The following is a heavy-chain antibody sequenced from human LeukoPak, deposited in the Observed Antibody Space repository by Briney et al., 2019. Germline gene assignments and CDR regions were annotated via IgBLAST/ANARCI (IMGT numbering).Heavy chain of an antibody. V-gene: IGHV1-2*06. Sequence: ASVKVSCKASGYTFTGYYMHWVRQAPGQGLEWMGRINPNSGGTNYAQKFQGRVTMTRDTSISTAYMELSRLRPDDMAVYYCARGRRIAAAGKIWFDPWGQGTLVTVSS. CDR3: ARGRRIAAAGKIWFDP. J-gene: IGHJ5*02. CDR2: INPNSGGT. CDR1: GYTFTGYY. D-gene: IGHD6-13*01.